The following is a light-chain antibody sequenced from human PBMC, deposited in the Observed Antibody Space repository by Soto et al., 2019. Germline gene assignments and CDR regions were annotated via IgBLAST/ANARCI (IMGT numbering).Light chain of an antibody. CDR2: AAS. V-gene: IGKV1-12*01. CDR3: QQANSFPLT. CDR1: QGISSW. Sequence: DIQMTQSPSSVSASVGDRVTITCRARQGISSWLSWYQHKPGIAPKLLIYAASSVQSGVPSRFSGSVSGTDFTLTISSLQPEDFATYYCQQANSFPLTFGGGTKVEIK. J-gene: IGKJ4*01.